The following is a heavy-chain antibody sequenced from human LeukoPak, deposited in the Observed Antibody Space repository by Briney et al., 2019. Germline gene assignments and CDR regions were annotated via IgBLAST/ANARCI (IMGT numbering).Heavy chain of an antibody. D-gene: IGHD2-2*01. J-gene: IGHJ3*02. CDR1: GGTFSSYA. Sequence: SVKVSCKASGGTFSSYAISWVRQAPGQGLEWMGGIIPIFGTANYAQRFQGRVTITADESTSTAYMELSSLRSEDTAVYYCARVAVVPAATVWAFDIWGQGTMVTVSS. V-gene: IGHV1-69*01. CDR3: ARVAVVPAATVWAFDI. CDR2: IIPIFGTA.